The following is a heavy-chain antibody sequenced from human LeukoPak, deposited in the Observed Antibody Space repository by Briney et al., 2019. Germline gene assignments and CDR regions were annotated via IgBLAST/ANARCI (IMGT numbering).Heavy chain of an antibody. CDR2: ISFDGSHI. Sequence: PGGSLRLSCAASQFTFSSHAMNWVRQAPGKGLDWVAVISFDGSHIYYAESVKGRFTISRDNSKNTLFLQMNSLNADDTAVYYCARGGTYYYQYYYMDVWGKGTTVTVSS. V-gene: IGHV3-30*01. CDR3: ARGGTYYYQYYYMDV. D-gene: IGHD3-16*01. J-gene: IGHJ6*03. CDR1: QFTFSSHA.